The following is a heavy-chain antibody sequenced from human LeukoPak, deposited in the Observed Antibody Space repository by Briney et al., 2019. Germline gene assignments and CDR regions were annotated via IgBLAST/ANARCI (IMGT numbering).Heavy chain of an antibody. CDR1: GFTFSSYA. CDR3: AKDRGITESRTAFDI. Sequence: GGSLRLSCAASGFTFSSYAMSWVRQAPGKGLEWVSAISGSGGSTYYADSVKGRFTISRDNSKNTLYLQMNSLKAEDTAVYYCAKDRGITESRTAFDIWGQGTMVTVSS. J-gene: IGHJ3*02. CDR2: ISGSGGST. V-gene: IGHV3-23*01. D-gene: IGHD1-20*01.